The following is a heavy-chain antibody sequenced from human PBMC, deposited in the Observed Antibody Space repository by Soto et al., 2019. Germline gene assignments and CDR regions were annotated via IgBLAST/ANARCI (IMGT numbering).Heavy chain of an antibody. Sequence: GGSLRLSCAASGFTFSSYGMHWVRQAPGKGLEWVAVISYDGSNKYYADSVKGRFTISRDNSKNTLYLQMNSLRAEDTAVYYCAKDLFADYYYYGMDVWGQGTKVTVSS. CDR3: AKDLFADYYYYGMDV. V-gene: IGHV3-30*18. CDR1: GFTFSSYG. J-gene: IGHJ6*02. CDR2: ISYDGSNK. D-gene: IGHD3-3*01.